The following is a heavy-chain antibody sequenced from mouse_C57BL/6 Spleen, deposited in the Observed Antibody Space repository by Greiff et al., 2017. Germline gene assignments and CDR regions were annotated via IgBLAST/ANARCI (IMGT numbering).Heavy chain of an antibody. CDR3: ASPSNYFDY. CDR2: IHPNSGST. V-gene: IGHV1-64*01. Sequence: QVQLQQPGAELVKPGASVKLSCKASGYTFTSYWMHWVKQRPGQGLEWIGMIHPNSGSTNYNAKFKSKATLTVDKSASTAYMQLSSLTSEDSAVYYCASPSNYFDYWGQGTTLSVSS. J-gene: IGHJ2*01. CDR1: GYTFTSYW.